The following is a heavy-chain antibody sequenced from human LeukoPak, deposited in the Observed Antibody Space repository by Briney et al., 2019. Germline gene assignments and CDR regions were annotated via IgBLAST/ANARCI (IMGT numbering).Heavy chain of an antibody. CDR1: GFTFSSYA. CDR3: AKGNPPVVPAAVYYFDY. CDR2: ISGSGGST. D-gene: IGHD2-2*01. V-gene: IGHV3-23*01. Sequence: GGSLRLSCAASGFTFSSYAMSWVRQAPGKGLEWVSAISGSGGSTYYADSVKGRFTISRDNSKNTLYLQMNSLRAEDTAVYYCAKGNPPVVPAAVYYFDYWGQGTLVTVSS. J-gene: IGHJ4*02.